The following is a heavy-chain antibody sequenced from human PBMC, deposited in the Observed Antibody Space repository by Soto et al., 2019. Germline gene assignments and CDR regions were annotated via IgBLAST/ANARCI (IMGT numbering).Heavy chain of an antibody. CDR3: ASAMSPDDYGDYAGFDY. D-gene: IGHD4-17*01. J-gene: IGHJ4*02. Sequence: SETLSLTCTVSGGSISSGDYYWSWIRLPPGKGLEWIGYIYYSGSTYYNPSLKSRVTISVDTSKNQFSLKLSSVTAADTAVYYCASAMSPDDYGDYAGFDYWGQGTLVTVSS. CDR1: GGSISSGDYY. CDR2: IYYSGST. V-gene: IGHV4-30-4*01.